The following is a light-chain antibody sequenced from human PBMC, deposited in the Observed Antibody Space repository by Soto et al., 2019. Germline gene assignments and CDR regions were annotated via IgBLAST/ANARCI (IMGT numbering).Light chain of an antibody. CDR2: KTS. V-gene: IGKV1-5*03. J-gene: IGKJ5*01. CDR3: QQYSHLIT. CDR1: QSISNW. Sequence: DIQISRSPSTPSASVGDRGTITFRASQSISNWLAWYQQQPGKAPKILIYKTSSLESGVPSRFSGSGSGADFTFTISSLQPEDIATYYCQQYSHLITFGQGTRLEIK.